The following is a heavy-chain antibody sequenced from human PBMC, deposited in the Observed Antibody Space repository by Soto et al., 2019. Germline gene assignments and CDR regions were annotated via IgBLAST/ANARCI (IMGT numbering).Heavy chain of an antibody. V-gene: IGHV3-23*01. J-gene: IGHJ4*02. CDR1: GFTFSSYD. D-gene: IGHD3-16*01. Sequence: EVQLLESGGGLVQPGGSLRLSCAASGFTFSSYDMSWVRQAPGQGLEWVSVISGSGGRTYSADSGKGRFTISRDNSKNTVYLQMNSLSAEDTAVYYCAKRGRGAVAYDYWGQGTLVTVSS. CDR3: AKRGRGAVAYDY. CDR2: ISGSGGRT.